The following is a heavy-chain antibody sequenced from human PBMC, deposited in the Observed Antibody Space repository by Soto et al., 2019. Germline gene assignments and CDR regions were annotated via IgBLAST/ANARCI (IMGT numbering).Heavy chain of an antibody. CDR1: GFTFSSYW. CDR3: ATDDFWSAKFDY. Sequence: PGGSLRLSCAASGFTFSSYWMHWVRQAPGKGLVWVSRINSDGNSTTYADSVKGRFTISRDNAKNTLYLQMNSLRAEDTAVYYCATDDFWSAKFDYWGQGTLVTVSS. CDR2: INSDGNST. V-gene: IGHV3-74*01. J-gene: IGHJ4*02. D-gene: IGHD3-3*01.